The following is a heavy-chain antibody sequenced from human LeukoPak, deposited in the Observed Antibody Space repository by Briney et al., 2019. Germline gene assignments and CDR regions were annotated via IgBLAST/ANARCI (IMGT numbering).Heavy chain of an antibody. V-gene: IGHV4-59*01. CDR2: IYNSGST. Sequence: SETLSLTCSVSGDSISIYYWSWIRQPPGKGLEWIGYIYNSGSTNYNPSLKSRVTISVDTSKNQFSLKLTSVTAADTAVYYCARAGITGTTGHDAFDIWGQGAMVIVSS. CDR1: GDSISIYY. J-gene: IGHJ3*02. CDR3: ARAGITGTTGHDAFDI. D-gene: IGHD1-20*01.